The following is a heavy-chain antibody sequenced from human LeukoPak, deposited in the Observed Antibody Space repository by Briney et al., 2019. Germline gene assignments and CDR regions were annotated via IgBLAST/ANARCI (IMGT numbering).Heavy chain of an antibody. CDR2: INAGNGNT. Sequence: ASVKVSCKASGYTFTSYAMHWVRQAPGQRLEWMGWINAGNGNTKYSQKFQGRVTITRDTSASTAYMELSSLRSEDTAVYYCARDRAYDYVWGSYRYPHYFDYWGQGTLVTVSS. D-gene: IGHD3-16*02. CDR3: ARDRAYDYVWGSYRYPHYFDY. CDR1: GYTFTSYA. J-gene: IGHJ4*02. V-gene: IGHV1-3*01.